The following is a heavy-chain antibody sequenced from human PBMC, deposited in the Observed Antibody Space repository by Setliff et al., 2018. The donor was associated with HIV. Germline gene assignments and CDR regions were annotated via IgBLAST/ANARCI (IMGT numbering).Heavy chain of an antibody. Sequence: LRLSCAASGFTFSSFGMSWVRQAPGRGLEWVSYISSDGVVYYGDSVKGRFTIFRDDANNSLHLQMNRLRAEDTAVYYCARDSYCTSGACYVRKAYYAMDVWGQGTTVTVSS. CDR2: ISSDGVV. CDR3: ARDSYCTSGACYVRKAYYAMDV. V-gene: IGHV3-48*01. J-gene: IGHJ6*02. D-gene: IGHD2-8*01. CDR1: GFTFSSFG.